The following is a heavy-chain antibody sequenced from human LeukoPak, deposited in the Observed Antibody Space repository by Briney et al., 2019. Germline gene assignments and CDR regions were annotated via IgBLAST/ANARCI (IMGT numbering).Heavy chain of an antibody. J-gene: IGHJ5*02. CDR1: GGTFSSYA. Sequence: GASVKVSCKASGGTFSSYAISWVRQAPGQGLEWMGGIIPIFGTANYAQKFQGRVTITTDESTSTAYMELSSLRSEDTAVYYCARILGGSYSIIDGGWFDPWGQGTLVTVSS. V-gene: IGHV1-69*05. CDR2: IIPIFGTA. CDR3: ARILGGSYSIIDGGWFDP. D-gene: IGHD3-16*01.